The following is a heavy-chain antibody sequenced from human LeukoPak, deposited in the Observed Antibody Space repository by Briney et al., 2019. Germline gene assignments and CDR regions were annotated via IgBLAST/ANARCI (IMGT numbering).Heavy chain of an antibody. J-gene: IGHJ4*02. CDR1: GGLFSDNY. CDR2: INHSGTT. Sequence: PSETLSLTCVVYGGLFSDNYWTWIRQPPGKGPEWIGEINHSGTTSHNPSLQSRVTVSVDTSKNQFSLKLSSVTAADTAVYYCARRRRHEFTYGYVFYFDYWGQGTLVTVSS. D-gene: IGHD3-16*01. V-gene: IGHV4-34*01. CDR3: ARRRRHEFTYGYVFYFDY.